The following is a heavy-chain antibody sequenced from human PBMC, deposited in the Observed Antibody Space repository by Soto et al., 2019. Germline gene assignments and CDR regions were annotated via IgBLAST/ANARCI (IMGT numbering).Heavy chain of an antibody. CDR1: GFTFSSDA. CDR3: ARKGPPRDAFDI. J-gene: IGHJ3*02. V-gene: IGHV3-23*01. CDR2: VLGGGGST. Sequence: EVQLLESGGGLVQPGGSLRLSCAASGFTFSSDAMSWVRQTPGKGLEWVSGVLGGGGSTFYADSVKGRFTISRDNSKNTLYVQMNSLRAEDTAIYYCARKGPPRDAFDIWGQGTMVTVSS.